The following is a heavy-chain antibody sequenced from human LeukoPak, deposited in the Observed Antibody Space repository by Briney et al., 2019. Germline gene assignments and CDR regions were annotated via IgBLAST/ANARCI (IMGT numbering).Heavy chain of an antibody. CDR1: GGSITTYY. CDR3: ARHYSITGGRLSGYWLDP. V-gene: IGHV4-59*08. J-gene: IGHJ5*02. D-gene: IGHD7-27*01. CDR2: IYYTGST. Sequence: PSETLSLTYTVSGGSITTYYWSWIRQPPGKGLEWIAYIYYTGSTNYNPSLKSRVTISVDTSKNQVSLKPSSVTAADTAVYYCARHYSITGGRLSGYWLDPWGQGTLVIVPP.